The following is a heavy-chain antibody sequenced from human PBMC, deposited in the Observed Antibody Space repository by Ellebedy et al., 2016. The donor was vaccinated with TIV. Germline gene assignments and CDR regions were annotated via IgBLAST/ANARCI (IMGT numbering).Heavy chain of an antibody. J-gene: IGHJ4*02. CDR3: AGSFIGYDSSGYYSAPFDY. CDR2: IYYSGST. CDR1: GGSISSYY. Sequence: MPSETLSLTCTVSGGSISSYYWSWIRQPPGKGLEWIGYIYYSGSTNYNPSLKSRVTISVDTSKNQFSLKLSSVTAADTAVYYCAGSFIGYDSSGYYSAPFDYWGQGTLVTVSS. V-gene: IGHV4-59*01. D-gene: IGHD3-22*01.